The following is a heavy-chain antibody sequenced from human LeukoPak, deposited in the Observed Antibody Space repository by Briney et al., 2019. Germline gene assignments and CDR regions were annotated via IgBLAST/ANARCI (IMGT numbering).Heavy chain of an antibody. Sequence: GGSLRLSCAASGLTFSSYAMSWVRQAPGKGLEWVSAISGSGGSTYYADSVKGRFTISRDNSKNTLYLQMNSLRAEDTAVYYCARSPSGTGGFDPWGQGTLVTVSS. V-gene: IGHV3-23*01. CDR1: GLTFSSYA. CDR2: ISGSGGST. D-gene: IGHD1-1*01. J-gene: IGHJ5*02. CDR3: ARSPSGTGGFDP.